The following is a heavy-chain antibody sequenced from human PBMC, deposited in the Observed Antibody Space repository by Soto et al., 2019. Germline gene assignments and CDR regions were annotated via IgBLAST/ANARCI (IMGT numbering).Heavy chain of an antibody. CDR3: ARVGALYSSVAPFDY. J-gene: IGHJ4*02. CDR2: IFYSGST. D-gene: IGHD6-19*01. CDR1: GGSFSSYY. Sequence: SETLSLTCTVSGGSFSSYYWSWIRQPPGKGLEWIGYIFYSGSTNHNPSLKSRVTISVDTSKNQFSLKLSSVTAADTAVYYCARVGALYSSVAPFDYWGQGTLVTVSS. V-gene: IGHV4-59*01.